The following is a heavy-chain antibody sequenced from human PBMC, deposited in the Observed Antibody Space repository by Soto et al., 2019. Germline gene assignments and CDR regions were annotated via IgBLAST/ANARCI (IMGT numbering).Heavy chain of an antibody. Sequence: QVQLVESGGGEVQPGRSLRLSCAASGFTFSSYAMHWVRQAPGKGLGWVAVISYDGSNKYYADSVKGRFTISRDNSKNTLYLQMNSLRAEDTAVYYCARDQGYYDRGYYYGMDVWGQGTTVTVSS. J-gene: IGHJ6*02. CDR2: ISYDGSNK. CDR1: GFTFSSYA. CDR3: ARDQGYYDRGYYYGMDV. D-gene: IGHD3-22*01. V-gene: IGHV3-30-3*01.